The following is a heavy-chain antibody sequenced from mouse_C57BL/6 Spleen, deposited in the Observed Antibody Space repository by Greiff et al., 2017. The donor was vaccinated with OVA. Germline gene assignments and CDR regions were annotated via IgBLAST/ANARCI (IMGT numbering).Heavy chain of an antibody. CDR2: IYPSDSET. CDR3: ARYTTVYFDY. CDR1: GYTFTSYW. J-gene: IGHJ2*01. V-gene: IGHV1-61*01. D-gene: IGHD1-1*01. Sequence: QVQLKQPGAELVRPGSSVKLSCKASGYTFTSYWMDWVKQRPGQGLEWIGNIYPSDSETHYNQKFKDKATLTVDKSSSTAYMQLRSLTSADSAVYYCARYTTVYFDYWGQGTTLTVSS.